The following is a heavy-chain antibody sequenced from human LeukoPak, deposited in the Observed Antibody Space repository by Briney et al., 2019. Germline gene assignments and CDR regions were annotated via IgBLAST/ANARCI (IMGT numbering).Heavy chain of an antibody. CDR2: INSDGSST. D-gene: IGHD6-19*01. V-gene: IGHV3-74*01. J-gene: IGHJ4*02. Sequence: GGSLRLSCAASGFTFSSYWMHWVRQAPGKGLVWVSRINSDGSSTSYADSVKGRFTISRDNSKNTLFVQMNSLSAEDTAVYFCAKEWLVHGYYFDYWGQGTLVTVSS. CDR3: AKEWLVHGYYFDY. CDR1: GFTFSSYW.